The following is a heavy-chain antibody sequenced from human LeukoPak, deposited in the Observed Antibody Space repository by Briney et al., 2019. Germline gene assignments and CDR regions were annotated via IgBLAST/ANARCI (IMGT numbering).Heavy chain of an antibody. Sequence: SETLSLTCTVSGGSVTDYYWSWIRQSPGKGLEWIGYIYYTGTSYNPSLKSRVTISADTSKNQFSLKLSSVTAADTAVYYCARHVRKRGIAVAGTPGWFDPWGQGTLVTVSS. CDR2: IYYTGT. CDR3: ARHVRKRGIAVAGTPGWFDP. CDR1: GGSVTDYY. V-gene: IGHV4-59*08. J-gene: IGHJ5*02. D-gene: IGHD6-19*01.